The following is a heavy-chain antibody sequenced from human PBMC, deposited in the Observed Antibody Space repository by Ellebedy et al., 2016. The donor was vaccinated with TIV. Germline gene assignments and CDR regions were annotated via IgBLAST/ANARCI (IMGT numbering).Heavy chain of an antibody. J-gene: IGHJ4*02. CDR3: ARSLWDSSGWYRYDY. V-gene: IGHV3-7*01. CDR1: GFTFSNYW. D-gene: IGHD6-19*01. Sequence: PGGSLRLSCAASGFTFSNYWMSWVRQAPGKGLEWVASIKQDGSEKSYVDSVKGRFTISRDNSKNTLYLQMNSLRAEDTAVYYCARSLWDSSGWYRYDYWGQGTLVTVSS. CDR2: IKQDGSEK.